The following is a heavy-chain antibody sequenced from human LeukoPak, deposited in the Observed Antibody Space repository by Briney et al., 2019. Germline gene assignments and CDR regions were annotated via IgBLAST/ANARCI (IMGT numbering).Heavy chain of an antibody. D-gene: IGHD2-15*01. V-gene: IGHV1-8*01. CDR1: GYTFTSYD. J-gene: IGHJ6*02. CDR2: MNPNSGNT. Sequence: ASVKVSCKASGYTFTSYDINWVRQATGQGLEWMGWMNPNSGNTGYAQKFQGRVTMTRNTSISTAYMELSSLRSEDTAVYYCARGGACSGGSCNSYYYYGMDVWGQGTTVTVSS. CDR3: ARGGACSGGSCNSYYYYGMDV.